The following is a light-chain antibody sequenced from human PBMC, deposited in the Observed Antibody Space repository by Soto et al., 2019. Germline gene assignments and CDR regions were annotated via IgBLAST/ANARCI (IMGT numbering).Light chain of an antibody. Sequence: DIQLTQSPSTLSASVGDRVTITCRASQNIRSWLAWYQQKPGKAPKVLIYDASSLEGGVPSRFSGSGSGTEFTLTISSLQPDDVATYYCQQYDSYWTFGQGTKVDIK. CDR3: QQYDSYWT. V-gene: IGKV1-5*01. CDR1: QNIRSW. J-gene: IGKJ1*01. CDR2: DAS.